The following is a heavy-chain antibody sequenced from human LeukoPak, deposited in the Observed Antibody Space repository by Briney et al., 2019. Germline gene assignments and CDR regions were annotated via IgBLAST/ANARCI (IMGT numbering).Heavy chain of an antibody. CDR3: ARDHSSTVTTWYFQH. D-gene: IGHD4-11*01. CDR2: ISSSSSYI. Sequence: GGSLRLSCAASGFTFSSYSMNWVRQAPGKGLEWVSSISSSSSYIYYADSVKGRFTISRDNAKNSLYLQMNSLRAEDTAVYYCARDHSSTVTTWYFQHWGQGTLVTVSS. V-gene: IGHV3-21*01. CDR1: GFTFSSYS. J-gene: IGHJ1*01.